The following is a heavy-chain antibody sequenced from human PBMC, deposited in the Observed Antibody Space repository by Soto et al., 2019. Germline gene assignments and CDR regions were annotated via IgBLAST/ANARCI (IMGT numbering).Heavy chain of an antibody. CDR1: GGTFSSYA. Sequence: QVQLVQSGAEVKKPGSSVKVSCKASGGTFSSYAISWVRQAPGQGLEWVGGIIPIFGTANYAQKFQGRVTFTADKSTSTAYMELSSLRSEDTAVYYCASPSGYCSSTSCYRSNYYYGVDVWGQGTTVTVSS. CDR3: ASPSGYCSSTSCYRSNYYYGVDV. CDR2: IIPIFGTA. D-gene: IGHD2-2*02. V-gene: IGHV1-69*06. J-gene: IGHJ6*02.